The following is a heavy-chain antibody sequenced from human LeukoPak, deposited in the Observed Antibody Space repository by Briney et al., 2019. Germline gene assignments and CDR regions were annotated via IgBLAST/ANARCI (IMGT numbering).Heavy chain of an antibody. J-gene: IGHJ4*02. CDR2: ISGSGGYT. D-gene: IGHD3-22*01. CDR3: AKGVRRSSDYSSPVDY. V-gene: IGHV3-23*01. Sequence: GGSLRLSCAASGFTFSSYAMSWVRQAPGKGLEWVSTISGSGGYTYYADSVKGRFTISRDNSKNTLYLQMNRLRVEDTAVYYCAKGVRRSSDYSSPVDYWGQGTLVTVSS. CDR1: GFTFSSYA.